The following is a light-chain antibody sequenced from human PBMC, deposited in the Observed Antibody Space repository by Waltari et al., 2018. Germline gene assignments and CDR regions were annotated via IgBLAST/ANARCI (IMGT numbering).Light chain of an antibody. V-gene: IGLV2-14*01. Sequence: QSALTHTASVSGSPGQSITISCPGSNSAVGGYHFVSWYQQHPGKAPKLMIYDVSNRPSGVFNRFSGSKSGNTASLTISGLQPEDAADYYCNSYSTSSTFVFGTGTRVTVL. CDR2: DVS. J-gene: IGLJ1*01. CDR1: NSAVGGYHF. CDR3: NSYSTSSTFV.